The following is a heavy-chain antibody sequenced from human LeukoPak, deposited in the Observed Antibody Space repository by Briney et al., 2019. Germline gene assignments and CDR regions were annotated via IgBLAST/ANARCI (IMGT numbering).Heavy chain of an antibody. Sequence: SETLSLTCTVSGSSISSSSYYWGWIRQPPGKGLEWIGEISHSGTTYYNPSLESRVTVSVDTSKSQFSLRLSSVTAADTAVYYCARGGLDTKRGGYFDFWGQGILVTVSS. CDR2: ISHSGTT. D-gene: IGHD5-18*01. CDR1: GSSISSSSYY. V-gene: IGHV4-39*07. CDR3: ARGGLDTKRGGYFDF. J-gene: IGHJ4*02.